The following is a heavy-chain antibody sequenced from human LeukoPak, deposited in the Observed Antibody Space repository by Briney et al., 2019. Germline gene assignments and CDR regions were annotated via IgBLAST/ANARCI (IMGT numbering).Heavy chain of an antibody. V-gene: IGHV5-51*01. D-gene: IGHD2-21*02. CDR3: ARPATGDQGGY. J-gene: IGHJ4*02. CDR1: GYSFTNYW. Sequence: GESLKISCKASGYSFTNYWIGWVRQMPGKGLEWVAIIYPGDSDTRYSPSFQGQVTISADKSISTAYLQLSSLKASDSAIYYCARPATGDQGGYWGQGTLVTVSS. CDR2: IYPGDSDT.